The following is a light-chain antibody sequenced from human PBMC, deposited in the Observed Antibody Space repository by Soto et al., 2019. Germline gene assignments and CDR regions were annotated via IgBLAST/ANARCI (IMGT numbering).Light chain of an antibody. CDR1: SSDVGGYNY. V-gene: IGLV2-11*01. CDR2: DVS. J-gene: IGLJ2*01. CDR3: SSYTNSNTPVV. Sequence: QPVLTQPRSVSGSPGQSVTISCTGTSSDVGGYNYVSWYQQHPGKAPKLMIYDVSKRPSGVPDRFSGSKSGNTASLTISGLQAEDEADYYCSSYTNSNTPVVFGGGTKLTVL.